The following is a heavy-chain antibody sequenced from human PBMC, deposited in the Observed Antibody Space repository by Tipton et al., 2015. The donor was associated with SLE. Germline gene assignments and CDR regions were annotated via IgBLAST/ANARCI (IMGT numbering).Heavy chain of an antibody. V-gene: IGHV4-59*08. D-gene: IGHD1-14*01. CDR2: IFYTGST. CDR3: ARHISISYDAFDV. CDR1: GGSISSYY. J-gene: IGHJ3*01. Sequence: LRLSCTFSGGSISSYYWSWIRQPPGKGLEWIGYIFYTGSTNYNPSLESRATISVDTSRNQFSLKLSSVTAADTAVYYCARHISISYDAFDVWGQGTMVTASS.